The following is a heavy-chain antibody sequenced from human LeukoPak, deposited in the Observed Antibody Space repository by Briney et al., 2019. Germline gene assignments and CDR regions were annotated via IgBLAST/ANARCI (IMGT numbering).Heavy chain of an antibody. D-gene: IGHD3-16*02. CDR1: GGAFSSYA. J-gene: IGHJ4*02. Sequence: SVKVSCKASGGAFSSYAISWVRQAPGQGLEWMGGIIPIFGTANYAQKFQGRVTITADESTSTAYMELSSLRSEDTAVYYCASGAQHDCVWWSYRSFDSWGQGTLVTVSS. CDR2: IIPIFGTA. CDR3: ASGAQHDCVWWSYRSFDS. V-gene: IGHV1-69*13.